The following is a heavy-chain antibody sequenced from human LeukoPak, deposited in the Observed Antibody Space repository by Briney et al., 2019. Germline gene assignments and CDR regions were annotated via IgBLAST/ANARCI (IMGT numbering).Heavy chain of an antibody. CDR3: GRAPGIATIEY. D-gene: IGHD6-13*01. J-gene: IGHJ4*02. Sequence: ASVKVSCKASGYTFTANYIHWVRQAPGQGLEWMGWINPNSGGTNYAQRFQDKVTLTRDTSISTVYMEVSRLRYDDTAVYYCGRAPGIATIEYWGQGTLVTVSS. CDR2: INPNSGGT. CDR1: GYTFTANY. V-gene: IGHV1-2*02.